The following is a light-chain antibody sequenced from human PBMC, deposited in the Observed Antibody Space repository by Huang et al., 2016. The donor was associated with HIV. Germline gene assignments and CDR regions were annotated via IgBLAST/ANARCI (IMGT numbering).Light chain of an antibody. CDR1: QSVSSN. CDR2: GAS. Sequence: EVVMTQSPATLSVSPGERTTLSCRASQSVSSNLAWYQQKLGQGPRLLIYGASPRAHGNPARFRGSCSGKEFTLNIHSRQFEDFSVYFWQQLNKWPPGYTFGQGTKLEIK. CDR3: QQLNKWPPGYT. J-gene: IGKJ2*01. V-gene: IGKV3-15*01.